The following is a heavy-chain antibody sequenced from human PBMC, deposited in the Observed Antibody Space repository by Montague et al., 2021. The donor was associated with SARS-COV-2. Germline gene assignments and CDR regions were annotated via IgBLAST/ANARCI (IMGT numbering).Heavy chain of an antibody. Sequence: SETLSLTCAVHGGSFSGYYWNWIRQPPGKGLEWIGEINHGGNTNYNPSLKNRLTISFDTSKNQFSLKLTSVAATDTAVYYCARLRDGVVPSPILGIGPYFTYYYMDVWGKGTTVTVSS. CDR1: GGSFSGYY. CDR2: INHGGNT. V-gene: IGHV4-34*01. J-gene: IGHJ6*03. CDR3: ARLRDGVVPSPILGIGPYFTYYYMDV. D-gene: IGHD2-15*01.